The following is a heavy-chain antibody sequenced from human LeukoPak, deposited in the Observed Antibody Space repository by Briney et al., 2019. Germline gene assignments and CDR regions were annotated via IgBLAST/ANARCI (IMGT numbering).Heavy chain of an antibody. D-gene: IGHD3-16*02. CDR1: GFTFSSYA. J-gene: IGHJ4*02. V-gene: IGHV3-23*01. Sequence: PGGTLRLSCAASGFTFSSYAMSWVRQAPGKGLEWVSGFSVSGKTTYYADSVKGRFTISRDNSKNTVYLQMNSLRAEDTAVYYCAKGGSYRSQPYFDYWGQGTPVTVSS. CDR2: FSVSGKTT. CDR3: AKGGSYRSQPYFDY.